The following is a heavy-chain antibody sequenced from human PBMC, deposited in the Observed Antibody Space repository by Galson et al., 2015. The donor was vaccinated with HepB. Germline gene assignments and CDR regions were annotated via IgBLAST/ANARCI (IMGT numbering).Heavy chain of an antibody. D-gene: IGHD3-3*01. CDR2: INPSGGST. CDR3: ARDKFLEWLLPEGTPAENYYYMDV. J-gene: IGHJ6*03. CDR1: GYTFTSYY. V-gene: IGHV1-46*03. Sequence: SVKVSCKASGYTFTSYYMHWVRQAPGQGLEWMGIINPSGGSTSYAQKFQGRVTMTRDTSTSTVYMELSSLRSEDTAVYYCARDKFLEWLLPEGTPAENYYYMDVWGKGTTVTVSS.